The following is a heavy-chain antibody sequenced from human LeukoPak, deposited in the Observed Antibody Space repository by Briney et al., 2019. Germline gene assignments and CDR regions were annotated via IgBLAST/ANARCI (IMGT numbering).Heavy chain of an antibody. CDR2: INHSGST. CDR3: ARGLLGGDYYDLSDAFDI. CDR1: GGSFRGYF. J-gene: IGHJ3*02. D-gene: IGHD3-22*01. Sequence: SETLSLTCAVYGGSFRGYFWSWIRQPPGKGLEWIGEINHSGSTNYNPSLKSRVTISVDTSKNQFSLKLSSVTAADTAVYYCARGLLGGDYYDLSDAFDIWGQGTMVTVSS. V-gene: IGHV4-34*01.